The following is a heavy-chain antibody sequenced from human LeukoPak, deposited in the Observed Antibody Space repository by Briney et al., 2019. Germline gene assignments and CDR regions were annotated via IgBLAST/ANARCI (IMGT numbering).Heavy chain of an antibody. D-gene: IGHD5-24*01. Sequence: SETLSLTCTVSGGSISGYYWSWIRQPPGKGLEWIGHIYYSGSTNYNPSLKSRVTISVDTSKNQFSLKLSSVTAADTAVYYCARTRNGSPAFDYWGQGTLVTVSS. CDR1: GGSISGYY. CDR3: ARTRNGSPAFDY. CDR2: IYYSGST. V-gene: IGHV4-59*01. J-gene: IGHJ4*02.